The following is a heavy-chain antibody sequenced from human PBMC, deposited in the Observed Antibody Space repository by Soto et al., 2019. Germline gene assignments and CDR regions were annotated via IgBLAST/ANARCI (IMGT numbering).Heavy chain of an antibody. Sequence: QLQLQESGSGLVKPSQTLSLTCAVSGGSISSGGYSWSWIRPPPGQGLEWIGYIYHSGSTYYHPSLKSRVTISVDRSKNQFSLKLSSVTAADTAVYYCARAALLWFGEPNFDYWGQGTLVTVSS. CDR2: IYHSGST. J-gene: IGHJ4*02. CDR3: ARAALLWFGEPNFDY. CDR1: GGSISSGGYS. D-gene: IGHD3-10*01. V-gene: IGHV4-30-2*01.